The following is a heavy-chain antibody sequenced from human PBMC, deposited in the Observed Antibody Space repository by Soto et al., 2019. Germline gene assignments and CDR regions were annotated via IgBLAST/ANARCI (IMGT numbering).Heavy chain of an antibody. Sequence: GASVKVSCKASGYTFTSYGISWVRQAPGQGLEWMGWISAYNGNTNYAQKLQGRVTMTRDTSTSTAYMELSRLRSDDTAVYYCARGTIITIFGVVTNDAFDIWGQGTMVTVSS. D-gene: IGHD3-3*01. CDR3: ARGTIITIFGVVTNDAFDI. CDR1: GYTFTSYG. CDR2: ISAYNGNT. J-gene: IGHJ3*02. V-gene: IGHV1-18*01.